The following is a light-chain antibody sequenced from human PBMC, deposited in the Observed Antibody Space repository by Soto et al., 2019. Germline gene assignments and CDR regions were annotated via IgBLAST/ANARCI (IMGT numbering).Light chain of an antibody. CDR1: SSNIGSNT. Sequence: QSVLTQPPSASGTPGQRVTISCSGSSSNIGSNTVNWYQQLPGTAPKLLIYSNNQRPLGVPDRFSGSKSGTSASLAISGLQSEDEADYYCAAWDDSLNAWVFGGGTKLTVL. CDR3: AAWDDSLNAWV. CDR2: SNN. J-gene: IGLJ3*02. V-gene: IGLV1-44*01.